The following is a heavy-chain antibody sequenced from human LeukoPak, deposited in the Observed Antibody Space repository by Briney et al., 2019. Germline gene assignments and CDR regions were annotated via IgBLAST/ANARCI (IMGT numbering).Heavy chain of an antibody. CDR3: AKASHYDFWSGYTYYFDY. J-gene: IGHJ4*02. CDR2: ISGFSSAI. CDR1: GFTFSSYS. Sequence: GGSLRLSCAASGFTFSSYSMNWVRQAPGKGPEWVSYISGFSSAIYYADSVKGRFTISRDNAKNSLYLQMNSLRAEDTAVYYCAKASHYDFWSGYTYYFDYWGQGTLVTVSS. D-gene: IGHD3-3*01. V-gene: IGHV3-48*01.